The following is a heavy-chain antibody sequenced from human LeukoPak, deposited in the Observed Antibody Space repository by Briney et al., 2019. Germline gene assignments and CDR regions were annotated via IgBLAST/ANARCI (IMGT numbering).Heavy chain of an antibody. CDR1: GFTFNTYA. V-gene: IGHV3-23*01. D-gene: IGHD4-17*01. CDR2: ISENGEST. J-gene: IGHJ4*02. CDR3: ASYFHYGDYASLWY. Sequence: GGSLRLSCAASGFTFNTYAMSWVRQAPGKGLEWVSSISENGESTYYADSVKGRFTISRDNSKNTLYLQMNSLRAEDTAVYYCASYFHYGDYASLWYWGQGTLVTVSS.